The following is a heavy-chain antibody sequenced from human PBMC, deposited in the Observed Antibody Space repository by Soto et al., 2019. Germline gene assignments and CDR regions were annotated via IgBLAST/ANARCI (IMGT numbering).Heavy chain of an antibody. CDR2: IYYSGST. D-gene: IGHD6-19*01. V-gene: IGHV4-39*01. CDR3: ARHLFSSGWYLI. Sequence: QLQLQESGPGLVKPSETLSLTCTVSGGSISSSSYYWGWIRQPPGKGLEWIGSIYYSGSTYYNPSLKSRVTISVDTSNNQFSLKLSSVTAADTAVYYCARHLFSSGWYLIWGQGTMVTVSS. CDR1: GGSISSSSYY. J-gene: IGHJ3*02.